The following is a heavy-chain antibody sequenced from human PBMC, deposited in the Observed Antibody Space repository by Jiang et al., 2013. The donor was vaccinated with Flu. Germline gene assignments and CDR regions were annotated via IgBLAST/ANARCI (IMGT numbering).Heavy chain of an antibody. J-gene: IGHJ4*02. CDR3: AREWGHVYPSGRMSY. V-gene: IGHV1-18*01. Sequence: GAEVKKPGASVKVSCKASGYTFTSYGISWVRQAPGQGLEWMGWISGYNGNTNYTEKFQGRVIMTTDTSTSTAYMELRSLRSDDTAVYYCAREWGHVYPSGRMSYWGQGTLVTVS. CDR1: GYTFTSYG. D-gene: IGHD3-10*01. CDR2: ISGYNGNT.